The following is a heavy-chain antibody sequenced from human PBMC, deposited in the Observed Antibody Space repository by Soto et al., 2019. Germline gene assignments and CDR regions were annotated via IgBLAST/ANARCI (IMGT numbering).Heavy chain of an antibody. V-gene: IGHV3-23*01. CDR2: ISGRGGST. D-gene: IGHD3-16*01. CDR3: AKPLSQGEQARDAFDL. J-gene: IGHJ3*01. Sequence: EVQLLESGGGLVQPGGSLRLSCAASGFTFNIYAMNWVRQAPGKGLEWVSAISGRGGSTNFADYVKGRFTISRDNSKNTLYVQLHSLRAEDTAIYYWAKPLSQGEQARDAFDLWGQGTMVTVSS. CDR1: GFTFNIYA.